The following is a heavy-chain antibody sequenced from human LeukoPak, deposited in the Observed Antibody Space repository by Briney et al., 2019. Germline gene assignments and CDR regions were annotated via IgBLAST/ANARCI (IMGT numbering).Heavy chain of an antibody. J-gene: IGHJ4*02. CDR2: ISSSSSSI. CDR1: GFTFSSYS. V-gene: IGHV3-21*01. Sequence: PGGSLRLSCAASGFTFSSYSMNWVRQAPGKGLEWVSSISSSSSSIYYADSVKGRFTISRDNAKNSLYLQMNSLRAEDTAVYYCARGGGYYDSSRIFDYWGQGTLVTVSS. D-gene: IGHD3-22*01. CDR3: ARGGGYYDSSRIFDY.